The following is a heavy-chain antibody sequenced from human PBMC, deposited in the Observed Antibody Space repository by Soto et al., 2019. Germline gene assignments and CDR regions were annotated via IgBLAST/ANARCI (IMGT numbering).Heavy chain of an antibody. Sequence: QITLKESGPTLVKPTQTLTLTCIFSGFSLRTSGVGVGWIRQPPGKALEWLGFIYWNDDKRYSPSLKSRLTITKDTSKNQVVLTMTNMDPVDTATYYCAKSGSSGWYGWLDPWGQGTLVTVSS. V-gene: IGHV2-5*01. CDR1: GFSLRTSGVG. J-gene: IGHJ5*02. CDR3: AKSGSSGWYGWLDP. D-gene: IGHD6-19*01. CDR2: IYWNDDK.